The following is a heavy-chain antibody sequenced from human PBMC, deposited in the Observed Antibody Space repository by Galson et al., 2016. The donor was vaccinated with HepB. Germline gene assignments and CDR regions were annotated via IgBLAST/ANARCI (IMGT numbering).Heavy chain of an antibody. CDR2: VSNKGKT. D-gene: IGHD3-16*01. CDR3: TRESGAFVPFGF. Sequence: SETLSLTCGVSSGYITNSNYWSWVRQPPGKGLEWIGEVSNKGKTNFNPSLSSRLSMSFDMSTNEASLRLNFMTAEDTATHFCTRESGAFVPFGFWGQGAPVVVSS. V-gene: IGHV4-4*02. CDR1: SGYITNSNY. J-gene: IGHJ4*02.